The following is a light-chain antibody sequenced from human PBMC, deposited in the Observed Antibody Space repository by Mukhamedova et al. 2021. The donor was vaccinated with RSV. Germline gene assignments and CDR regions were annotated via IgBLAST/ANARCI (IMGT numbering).Light chain of an antibody. Sequence: SIGKFLNWYQQKPGQAPKLLMFTASSLHSGVPSRFSGSGSGTEFTLTIRNLQREDFATYYCQQSNSYPYTFGQGTQLEI. CDR3: QQSNSYPYT. V-gene: IGKV1-39*01. CDR1: SIGKF. J-gene: IGKJ2*01. CDR2: TAS.